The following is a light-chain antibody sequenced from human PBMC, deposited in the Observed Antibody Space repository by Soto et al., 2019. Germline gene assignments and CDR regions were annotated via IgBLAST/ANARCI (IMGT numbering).Light chain of an antibody. CDR3: QQYGALPPT. V-gene: IGKV3-20*01. CDR2: GAS. CDR1: QTVSNTS. J-gene: IGKJ4*02. Sequence: IVLTQFPGALSLSPGERVTLSCRASQTVSNTSLAWYQQKSGQAPKFLIYGASNRANGIPDRFSGSGSGTDFTPTIRRLEPEDFAVYYCQQYGALPPTFGGGTKVEIK.